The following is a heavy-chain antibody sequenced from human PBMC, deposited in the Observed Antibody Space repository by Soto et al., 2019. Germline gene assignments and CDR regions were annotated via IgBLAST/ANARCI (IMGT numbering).Heavy chain of an antibody. D-gene: IGHD5-18*01. J-gene: IGHJ6*02. CDR2: IWYDGSNK. Sequence: QVQLVESGGGVVQPGRSLRLSCAASGFTFSSYGMHWVRQAPGKGLEWVAVIWYDGSNKYYADSVKGRFTISRDNSKNALSRQWDSLRDEARAVYYCARGILVDRALWLDPYGVDVWGQGNTVTGSS. CDR1: GFTFSSYG. CDR3: ARGILVDRALWLDPYGVDV. V-gene: IGHV3-33*01.